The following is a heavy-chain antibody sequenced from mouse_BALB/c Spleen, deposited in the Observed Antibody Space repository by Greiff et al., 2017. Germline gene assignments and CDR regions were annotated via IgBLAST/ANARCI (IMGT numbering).Heavy chain of an antibody. CDR1: GYTFTSYT. CDR3: AREMRITNAMDY. Sequence: QVHLKQSAAELARPGASVKMSCKASGYTFTSYTMHWVKQRPGQGLEWIGYINPSSGYTEYNQKFKDKTTLTADKSSSTAYMQLSSLTSEDSAVYYCAREMRITNAMDYWGQGTSVTVSS. J-gene: IGHJ4*01. D-gene: IGHD2-4*01. CDR2: INPSSGYT. V-gene: IGHV1-4*02.